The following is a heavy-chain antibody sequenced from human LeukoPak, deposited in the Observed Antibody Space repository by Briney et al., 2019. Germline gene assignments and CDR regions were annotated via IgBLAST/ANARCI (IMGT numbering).Heavy chain of an antibody. Sequence: SVKVSCKASGGTFSSYAISWVRQAPGQGLEWMGRIIPILGIANYAQKFQGRVTITADKSTSTAYMELSSLRSEDTAVYYRARDPSIAAAGLGYWGQGTLVTVSS. CDR3: ARDPSIAAAGLGY. V-gene: IGHV1-69*04. CDR1: GGTFSSYA. CDR2: IIPILGIA. D-gene: IGHD6-13*01. J-gene: IGHJ4*02.